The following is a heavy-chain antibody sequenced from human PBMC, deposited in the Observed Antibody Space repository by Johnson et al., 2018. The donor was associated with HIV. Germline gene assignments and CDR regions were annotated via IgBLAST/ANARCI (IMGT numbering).Heavy chain of an antibody. Sequence: QVQLVESGGGVVQPGRSLRLSCAASGFTFSSYGMHWVRQAPGKGLEWVAVISYDGSNKYYADSVKGRFTISRDNSKNTRYLQMNSLRAEDTAVYYCAREVSDNWNQVPAVDILGQVTMVTISS. V-gene: IGHV3-30*03. CDR2: ISYDGSNK. CDR1: GFTFSSYG. D-gene: IGHD1-20*01. J-gene: IGHJ3*02. CDR3: AREVSDNWNQVPAVDI.